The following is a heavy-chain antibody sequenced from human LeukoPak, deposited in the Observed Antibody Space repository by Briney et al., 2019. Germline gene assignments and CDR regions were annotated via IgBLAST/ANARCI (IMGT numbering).Heavy chain of an antibody. V-gene: IGHV1-2*02. J-gene: IGHJ4*02. CDR1: GYTFTGYY. CDR3: AREGVLDSSCWYWDY. CDR2: INPNSGGT. Sequence: ASVKVSCKASGYTFTGYYMHWVRQAPGQGLEWMGWINPNSGGTNYAQKFQGRVTMTRDTSISTAYMELSRLRSDDTAVYYCAREGVLDSSCWYWDYWGQGTLVTVSS. D-gene: IGHD6-13*01.